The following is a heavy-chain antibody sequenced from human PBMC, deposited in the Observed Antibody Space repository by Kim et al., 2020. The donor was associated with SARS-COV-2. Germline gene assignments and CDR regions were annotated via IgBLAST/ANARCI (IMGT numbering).Heavy chain of an antibody. CDR2: IRSKANSYAT. Sequence: GGSLRLSCAASGFTFSGSAMHWVRQASGKGLEWVGRIRSKANSYATAYAASVKGRFTIYRDDSKNTAYMQMNSLKTGDTAVYYCTRLGDESYYYYGIDVWGQGTMVTVSS. J-gene: IGHJ6*02. CDR3: TRLGDESYYYYGIDV. D-gene: IGHD3-16*01. CDR1: GFTFSGSA. V-gene: IGHV3-73*01.